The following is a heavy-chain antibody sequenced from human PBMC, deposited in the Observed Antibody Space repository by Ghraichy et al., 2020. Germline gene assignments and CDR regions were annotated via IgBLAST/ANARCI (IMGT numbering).Heavy chain of an antibody. D-gene: IGHD3-16*02. Sequence: GSLRLSCAVYDGSFNDYYWSWIRQPPGAGLEWIGAINHIGSTNYNPSLESRVTISVDTSKNQFSLNLSSVTAADTAVYYCSRGKDYVWGTYHLARYYFDYWGQGTLVTVSS. CDR3: SRGKDYVWGTYHLARYYFDY. CDR1: DGSFNDYY. CDR2: INHIGST. J-gene: IGHJ4*02. V-gene: IGHV4-34*01.